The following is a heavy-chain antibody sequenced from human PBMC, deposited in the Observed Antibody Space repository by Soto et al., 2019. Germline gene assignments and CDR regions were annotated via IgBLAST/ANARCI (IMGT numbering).Heavy chain of an antibody. CDR1: GGTFSSYA. CDR3: ARTDLGYSSSWYDRYFDY. CDR2: IIPIFGTA. Sequence: QVQLVQSGAEVKKPGSSVKVSCKASGGTFSSYAISWVRQAPGQGLEWMGGIIPIFGTANYAQKFQGRVTITADESTSTDYMELSSLRLEDTAVYYCARTDLGYSSSWYDRYFDYWGQGTLVTVSS. J-gene: IGHJ4*02. V-gene: IGHV1-69*12. D-gene: IGHD6-13*01.